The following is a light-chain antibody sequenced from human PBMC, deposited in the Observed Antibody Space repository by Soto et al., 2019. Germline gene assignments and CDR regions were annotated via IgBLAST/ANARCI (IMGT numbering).Light chain of an antibody. J-gene: IGKJ1*01. CDR3: LQHNNYPRT. CDR1: QGIRND. CDR2: AAS. Sequence: DLHMTHSPSRLFASLGDQVTITCRASQGIRNDLGWYQQKPGKAPKRLIYAASSLQSGVPSRFSGSGSGTEFTLTISSLQPEDFATYYCLQHNNYPRTFGQGTKVDIK. V-gene: IGKV1-17*01.